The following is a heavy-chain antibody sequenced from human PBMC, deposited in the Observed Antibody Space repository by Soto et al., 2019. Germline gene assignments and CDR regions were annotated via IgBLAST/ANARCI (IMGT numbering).Heavy chain of an antibody. D-gene: IGHD5-12*01. V-gene: IGHV5-51*01. Sequence: PGQSQKISCKGSGYNFTNYWIGWVRQMTGRGLECMGIIYPADSDTRYSPSFQGQVTISADKSISTAYLQWSSLKASDTAMYYCARKRGYSGYGDYYFDYWGQGTLVTVS. CDR3: ARKRGYSGYGDYYFDY. CDR1: GYNFTNYW. CDR2: IYPADSDT. J-gene: IGHJ4*02.